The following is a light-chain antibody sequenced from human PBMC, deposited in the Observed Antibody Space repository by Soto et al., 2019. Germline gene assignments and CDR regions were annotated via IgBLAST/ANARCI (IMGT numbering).Light chain of an antibody. Sequence: IVLTQSPGTLSLSPGGRATLSCRASQSISSSYLAWYQQKPGQAPRLLIYGASSRATAIPDRFSGSGSGTDFTLTSSRLEPEDSAVYYCQQYDDSPGTFGQGTKVEIK. J-gene: IGKJ1*01. V-gene: IGKV3-20*01. CDR2: GAS. CDR3: QQYDDSPGT. CDR1: QSISSSY.